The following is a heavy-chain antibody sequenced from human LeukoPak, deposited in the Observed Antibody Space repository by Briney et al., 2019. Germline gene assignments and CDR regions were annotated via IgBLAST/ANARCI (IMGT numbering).Heavy chain of an antibody. V-gene: IGHV3-7*01. Sequence: GGSLRLSCAASGFTFSSYWMSWVRQAPGKGLEWVANIKQDGSEKYYVDSVKGRFTISRDNAKNSVYLHMNSLRAEDTAVYYCARDKVVGPTKFDSWGQGTLVTVSS. J-gene: IGHJ5*01. CDR1: GFTFSSYW. D-gene: IGHD1-26*01. CDR3: ARDKVVGPTKFDS. CDR2: IKQDGSEK.